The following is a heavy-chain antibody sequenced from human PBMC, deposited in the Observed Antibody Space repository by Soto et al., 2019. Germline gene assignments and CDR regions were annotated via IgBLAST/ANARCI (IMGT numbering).Heavy chain of an antibody. J-gene: IGHJ5*02. CDR2: INAHSGGT. Sequence: ASVKVSCKASGFSFTGYYIHWLRQAPGQGLERMGWINAHSGGTEYAQKFQGRVTLTRDTSIATAYLTLTSLTSDYTALYYCAKDLTRQLAYWLDPWGQGTQVTVSS. V-gene: IGHV1-2*02. D-gene: IGHD6-6*01. CDR1: GFSFTGYY. CDR3: AKDLTRQLAYWLDP.